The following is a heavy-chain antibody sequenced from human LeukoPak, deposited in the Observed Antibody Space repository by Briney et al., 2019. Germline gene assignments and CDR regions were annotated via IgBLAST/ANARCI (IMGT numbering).Heavy chain of an antibody. Sequence: ASVKVSCKASGGTFSSYAISWVRQAPGQGLEWMGRIIPILDIANYAQKFQGRVTITADKSTSTAYMELSSLRSEDTAVYYCAREGAVAGPYYYGMDVWGQGTTVTVSS. CDR3: AREGAVAGPYYYGMDV. D-gene: IGHD6-19*01. J-gene: IGHJ6*02. V-gene: IGHV1-69*04. CDR1: GGTFSSYA. CDR2: IIPILDIA.